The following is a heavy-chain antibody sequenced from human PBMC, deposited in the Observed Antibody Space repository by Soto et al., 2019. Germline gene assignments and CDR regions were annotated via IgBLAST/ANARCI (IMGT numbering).Heavy chain of an antibody. D-gene: IGHD5-12*01. J-gene: IGHJ4*02. V-gene: IGHV3-23*01. Sequence: EVQLLESGGGLVQPGGSLRLSCAASGFTFSSYAMSWVRQAPGKGLEWVSAISGSGGSTYYAVSVKGRFAIPRDNSKNTRNPQMNSLRAEDTAVNHCANPAAPDIVATINGGPRGHFDRCAQRTLETVSS. CDR2: ISGSGGST. CDR1: GFTFSSYA. CDR3: ANPAAPDIVATINGGPRGHFDR.